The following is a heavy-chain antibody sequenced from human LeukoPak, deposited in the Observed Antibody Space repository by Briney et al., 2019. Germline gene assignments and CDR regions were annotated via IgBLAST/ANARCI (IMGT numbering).Heavy chain of an antibody. CDR3: ARHDAYAGNWPDY. D-gene: IGHD4-23*01. CDR1: GSIFTSYW. V-gene: IGHV5-51*01. CDR2: IYPGDSDT. Sequence: RGASLQISCKGSGSIFTSYWIGWVRQLPGKGLEWMGIIYPGDSDTSYSPSFQGQVTISADQSISTAYLQWSSLKASDTAMYYCARHDAYAGNWPDYWGQGTLVTVSS. J-gene: IGHJ4*02.